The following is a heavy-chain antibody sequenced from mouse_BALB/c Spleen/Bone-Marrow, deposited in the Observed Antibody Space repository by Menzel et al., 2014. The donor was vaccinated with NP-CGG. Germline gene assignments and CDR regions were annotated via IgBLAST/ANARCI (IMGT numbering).Heavy chain of an antibody. Sequence: EVQLQQSGAELVRSGASVKLSCTASGFNIKDFYIYWVKQRPAQGLEWIGWIDPENGDTDYDPKLQGKATMTADTSSNTAYLQLSSLASEDTAVYYCKALYHDSYFDYWGQGTTLTVSS. CDR2: IDPENGDT. CDR1: GFNIKDFY. D-gene: IGHD2-4*01. J-gene: IGHJ2*01. CDR3: KALYHDSYFDY. V-gene: IGHV14-4*02.